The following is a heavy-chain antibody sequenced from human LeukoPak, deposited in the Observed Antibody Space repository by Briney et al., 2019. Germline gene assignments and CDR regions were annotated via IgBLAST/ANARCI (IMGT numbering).Heavy chain of an antibody. J-gene: IGHJ5*02. CDR1: GTPIDVGY. V-gene: IGHV4-59*08. CDR2: IYYSGAT. CDR3: AKESGGWPVS. D-gene: IGHD6-19*01. Sequence: RPSETLSLTCAVSGTPIDVGYWSWFRQPPGKGLQWIGEIYYSGATKYNPALTSRVTISIQVMKSTLSLTMISVTSADTAVYFCAKESGGWPVSWGQGTLVTVSS.